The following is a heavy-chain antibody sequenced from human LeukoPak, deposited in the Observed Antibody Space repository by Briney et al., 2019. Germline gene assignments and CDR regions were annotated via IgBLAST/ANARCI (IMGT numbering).Heavy chain of an antibody. J-gene: IGHJ5*02. D-gene: IGHD2-15*01. Sequence: PGGSLRLSCAASGFTFSSYSMNWVRQAPGKELEWVSSISSSSSYIYYADSVKGRFTISRDNAKNSLYLQMNSLRAEDTAVYYCARTVGYCSGGSCWFDPWGQGTLVTVSS. CDR3: ARTVGYCSGGSCWFDP. CDR2: ISSSSSYI. V-gene: IGHV3-21*01. CDR1: GFTFSSYS.